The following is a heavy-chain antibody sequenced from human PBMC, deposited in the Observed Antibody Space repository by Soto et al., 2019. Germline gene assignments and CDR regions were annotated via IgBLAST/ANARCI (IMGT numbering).Heavy chain of an antibody. D-gene: IGHD3-22*01. Sequence: GGSLRLSCAASGFTFSSYGMHWVRQAPGKGLEWVAVIWYDGSNKYYADSVKGRFTISRDNSKNTLYLQMNSLRAEDTAVYYCARDLNDSSGTSDYWGQGPLVTVSS. CDR2: IWYDGSNK. CDR3: ARDLNDSSGTSDY. J-gene: IGHJ4*02. V-gene: IGHV3-33*01. CDR1: GFTFSSYG.